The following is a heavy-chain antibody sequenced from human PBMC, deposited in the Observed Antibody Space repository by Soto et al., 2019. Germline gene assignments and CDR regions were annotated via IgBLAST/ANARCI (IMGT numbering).Heavy chain of an antibody. CDR3: ARQRRGGYWFAP. J-gene: IGHJ5*02. Sequence: NPSETLSLTCTVSGDSIRSGNHYWSWIRQPPGKGLEWIGYIYYSGSTYYSPSLKSRVTISVDTSKNQFSLKLTSVTAADTALYYCARQRRGGYWFAPWGQGTPVTVS. CDR2: IYYSGST. V-gene: IGHV4-30-4*01. CDR1: GDSIRSGNHY.